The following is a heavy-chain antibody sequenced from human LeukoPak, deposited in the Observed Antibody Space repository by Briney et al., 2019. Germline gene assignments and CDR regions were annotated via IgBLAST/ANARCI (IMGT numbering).Heavy chain of an antibody. CDR2: ISGSGGST. D-gene: IGHD1-26*01. CDR1: GFTFSSYG. CDR3: AKGPYSGSYFDY. J-gene: IGHJ4*02. V-gene: IGHV3-23*01. Sequence: GGSLRLSCAASGFTFSSYGMSWVRQAPGKGLERVSAISGSGGSTYYADSVKGRFTISRDNSKNTLYLQMNSLRAEDTAVYYCAKGPYSGSYFDYWGQGTLVTVSS.